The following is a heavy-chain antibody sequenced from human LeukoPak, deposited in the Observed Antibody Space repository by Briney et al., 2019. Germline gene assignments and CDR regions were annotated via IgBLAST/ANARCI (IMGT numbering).Heavy chain of an antibody. D-gene: IGHD2-15*01. CDR3: ARDAALSDMGRVNFDY. V-gene: IGHV1-46*01. CDR2: INPSGGGT. J-gene: IGHJ4*02. Sequence: GASVKVSCKASGYTFTSYYMHWVRQAPGQGLEWMGIINPSGGGTSYAQKFQGRVTMTRDTSSSTVYMELSSLRSEDTALYYCARDAALSDMGRVNFDYWGQETLVTVSS. CDR1: GYTFTSYY.